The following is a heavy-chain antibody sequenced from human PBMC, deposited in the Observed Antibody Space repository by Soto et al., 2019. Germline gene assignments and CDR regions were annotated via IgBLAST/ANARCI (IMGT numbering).Heavy chain of an antibody. CDR3: ARDGYDSSGYYTFDY. Sequence: ASVKVSCKASGYTFTSYGISWVRQAPGQGLEWMGWISAYNGNTNYAQKLQGRVTMTTNTSTSTAYMELRSLRSDDTAVYYCARDGYDSSGYYTFDYWGQGTLVTVSS. CDR2: ISAYNGNT. J-gene: IGHJ4*02. CDR1: GYTFTSYG. D-gene: IGHD3-22*01. V-gene: IGHV1-18*01.